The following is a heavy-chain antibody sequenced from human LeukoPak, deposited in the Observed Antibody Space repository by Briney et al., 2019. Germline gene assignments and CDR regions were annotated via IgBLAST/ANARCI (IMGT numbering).Heavy chain of an antibody. V-gene: IGHV3-30-3*01. CDR1: GFTFSSYA. CDR2: VSYDGTNK. Sequence: PGRSLRLSCAASGFTFSSYAMHWVRQAPGKGLEWVAVVSYDGTNKYYADSVKGRFTISRDNPKNTVFLQMNSLRAEDTAFYYCARDTAMVTGYLDFWGQGTLVSVSS. CDR3: ARDTAMVTGYLDF. D-gene: IGHD5-18*01. J-gene: IGHJ4*02.